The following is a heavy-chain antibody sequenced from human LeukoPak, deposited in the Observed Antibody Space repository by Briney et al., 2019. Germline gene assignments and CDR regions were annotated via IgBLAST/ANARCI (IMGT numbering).Heavy chain of an antibody. CDR3: ATITSGWQLVLDY. V-gene: IGHV1-2*02. CDR2: INPNSGGT. Sequence: ASVKVSCKASGYTFTSYYMHWVRQAPGQGLEWMGWINPNSGGTNYAQKFQGRVTMTRDTSISTAYMELSRLRSDDTAVYYCATITSGWQLVLDYWGQGTLVTVSS. CDR1: GYTFTSYY. D-gene: IGHD6-13*01. J-gene: IGHJ4*02.